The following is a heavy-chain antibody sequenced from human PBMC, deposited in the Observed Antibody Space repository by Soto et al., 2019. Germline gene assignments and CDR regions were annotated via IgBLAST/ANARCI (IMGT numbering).Heavy chain of an antibody. CDR1: GFTFNRHA. CDR3: AKVSSAWYAGFFDL. Sequence: EVQLLESGGGLVQPGGSLRLSCTASGFTFNRHAMTWVRQAPGKGLEWVSGLSDSGGSIYYADSVKGRFTISRDNSMNTLLLQMTSLRAEDTAVYYCAKVSSAWYAGFFDLWGQGTLVTVSS. CDR2: LSDSGGSI. D-gene: IGHD2-8*01. V-gene: IGHV3-23*01. J-gene: IGHJ4*02.